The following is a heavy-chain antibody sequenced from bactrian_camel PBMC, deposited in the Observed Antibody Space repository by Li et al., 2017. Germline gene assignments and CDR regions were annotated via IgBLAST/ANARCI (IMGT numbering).Heavy chain of an antibody. J-gene: IGHJ4*01. CDR2: IDVGGNT. D-gene: IGHD3*01. V-gene: IGHV3S31*01. Sequence: DVQLVESGGDLVQPGGSLRLSCAASGYTDRAYCMGWFRQVPGKEREGVAAIDVGGNTEYADSVKGRFTASRDNAKDTLYLQMNSLKPDDTAMYYCAARRTSWFCDMNILTEPPLDRVVWGRGTQVTVS. CDR1: GYTDRAYC. CDR3: AARRTSWFCDMNILTEPPLDRVV.